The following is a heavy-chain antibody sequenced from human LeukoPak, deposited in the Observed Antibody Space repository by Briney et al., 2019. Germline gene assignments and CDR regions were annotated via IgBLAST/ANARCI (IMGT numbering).Heavy chain of an antibody. J-gene: IGHJ6*03. Sequence: KPGGSLRLSCAASGFTFSSYSMNWVRQAPGKGLEWVAVISYDGSNKYYADSVKGRFTISRDNSKNTLYLQMNSLRAEDTAVYYCARDQSGSYYYYYYMDVWGKGTTVTVSS. CDR2: ISYDGSNK. CDR3: ARDQSGSYYYYYYMDV. CDR1: GFTFSSYS. D-gene: IGHD1-26*01. V-gene: IGHV3-30*03.